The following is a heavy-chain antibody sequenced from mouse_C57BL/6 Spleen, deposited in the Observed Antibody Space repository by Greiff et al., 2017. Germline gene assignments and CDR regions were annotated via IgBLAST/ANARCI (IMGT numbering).Heavy chain of an antibody. CDR3: ARALTGYYYAMDY. Sequence: VQLQQSGAELAKPGASVKLSCKASGYTFTSYWMHWVKQRPGQGLEWIGYINPSSGYTKYNQKFKDKATLTADKSSSTAYMQLSSLTYEDSAVYYCARALTGYYYAMDYWGQGTSVTVSS. D-gene: IGHD4-1*01. J-gene: IGHJ4*01. CDR1: GYTFTSYW. V-gene: IGHV1-7*01. CDR2: INPSSGYT.